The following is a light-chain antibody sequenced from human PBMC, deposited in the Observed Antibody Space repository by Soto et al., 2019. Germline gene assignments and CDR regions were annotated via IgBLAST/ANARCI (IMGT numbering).Light chain of an antibody. CDR1: SSDIGSYDY. J-gene: IGLJ1*01. V-gene: IGLV2-14*01. CDR2: EVT. CDR3: SSFTSTSTRL. Sequence: QSVLTQPASVSGSPGQSITISCTGTSSDIGSYDYVSWYQQHPGKAPNLIIYEVTDRPSGVSNRFSGSKSGNTASLTISGLQAEDEADHYCSSFTSTSTRLFGGGTKVTVL.